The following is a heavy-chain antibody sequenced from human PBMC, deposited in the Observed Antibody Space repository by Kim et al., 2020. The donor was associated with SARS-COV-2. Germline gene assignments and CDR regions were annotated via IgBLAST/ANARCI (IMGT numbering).Heavy chain of an antibody. J-gene: IGHJ6*03. Sequence: RLTISRDNAKNSLYLQMNSLRAEDTAVYYCARLAYSSSWYGSYYYYMDVWGKGTTVTVSS. V-gene: IGHV3-7*04. CDR3: ARLAYSSSWYGSYYYYMDV. D-gene: IGHD6-13*01.